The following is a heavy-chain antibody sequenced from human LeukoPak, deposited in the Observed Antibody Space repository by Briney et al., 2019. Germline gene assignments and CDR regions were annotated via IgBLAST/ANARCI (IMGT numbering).Heavy chain of an antibody. J-gene: IGHJ4*02. CDR2: VYYGRRP. CDR3: ARSSGTGTFSY. CDR1: GDSISRSTYY. Sequence: SETLSLTCTVSGDSISRSTYYWAWIRQPPGKGLEWIGSVYYGRRPYFNPSLESRATISVDTSKNHFSLKMSSVTAADTAVYYCARSSGTGTFSYWGQGTLVTVSS. D-gene: IGHD6-25*01. V-gene: IGHV4-39*02.